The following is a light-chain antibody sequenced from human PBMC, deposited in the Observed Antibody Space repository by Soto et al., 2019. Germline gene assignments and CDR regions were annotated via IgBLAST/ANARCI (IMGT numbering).Light chain of an antibody. CDR1: QSVSSN. V-gene: IGKV3-15*01. CDR2: GAS. J-gene: IGKJ2*01. Sequence: EIVMTQSPATLSVSPGERATHSCRASQSVSSNLAWYQQKPGQAPRLHIYGASTRATGIPARFSGSGSGTEFTLTISSLQSEDFAVYYCQQYNNWPRTFGQGNKLEIQ. CDR3: QQYNNWPRT.